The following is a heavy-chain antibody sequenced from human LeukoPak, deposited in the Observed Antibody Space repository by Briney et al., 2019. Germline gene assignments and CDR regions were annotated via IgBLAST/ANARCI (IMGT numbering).Heavy chain of an antibody. V-gene: IGHV4-59*01. D-gene: IGHD1-26*01. Sequence: SETLSLTSTVSGGSISSYYWSWIRQPPGKGLEWIGLIHYTGTTNYNPSLKSRVTISGDTSKKQFSLKLTSVTAADTAVYYCARDHVGATTYYFDYWGQGTLVTVSS. J-gene: IGHJ4*02. CDR2: IHYTGTT. CDR3: ARDHVGATTYYFDY. CDR1: GGSISSYY.